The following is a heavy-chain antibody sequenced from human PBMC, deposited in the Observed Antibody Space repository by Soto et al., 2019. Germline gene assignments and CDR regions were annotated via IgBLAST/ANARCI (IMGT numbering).Heavy chain of an antibody. CDR2: ISHSDSHS. V-gene: IGHV5-51*01. J-gene: IGHJ6*02. CDR1: GYSFTDYC. D-gene: IGHD4-4*01. Sequence: GESLKISRTGSGYSFTDYCISWLSHLPGKGLEWMGIISHSDSHSRCSPSSQGPVPIKVDKSTITAYLQWNTLEASDTAMYYCARHISNFRYYYYALDVWGQGTTVPVSS. CDR3: ARHISNFRYYYYALDV.